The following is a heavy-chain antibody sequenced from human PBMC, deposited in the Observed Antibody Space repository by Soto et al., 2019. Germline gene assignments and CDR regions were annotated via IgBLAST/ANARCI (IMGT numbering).Heavy chain of an antibody. CDR1: GDSVSSNSVA. CDR3: ARDQYDSSGYYLLDAFDF. V-gene: IGHV6-1*01. J-gene: IGHJ3*01. Sequence: PSQTLSLTCAISGDSVSSNSVAWNWIRQSPSRGLEWLGRTYYRSEWYNDYAVSVKSRITINPDTSKNQFSLQLNSVTPEDTAVYYCARDQYDSSGYYLLDAFDFWGQGTMVTVSS. D-gene: IGHD3-22*01. CDR2: TYYRSEWYN.